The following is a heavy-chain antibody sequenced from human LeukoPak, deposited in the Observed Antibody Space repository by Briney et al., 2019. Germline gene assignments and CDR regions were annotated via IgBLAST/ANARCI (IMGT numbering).Heavy chain of an antibody. CDR3: ASRSADSDDILGGWFDP. CDR1: GYTFTTYD. Sequence: GASVKVSCKASGYTFTTYDISWVRQAPGQGLEWMGGIIPIFGTANYAQKFQGRVTITADKSTSTAYMELSSLRSEDTAVYYCASRSADSDDILGGWFDPWGQGTLVTVSS. D-gene: IGHD3-9*01. V-gene: IGHV1-69*06. J-gene: IGHJ5*02. CDR2: IIPIFGTA.